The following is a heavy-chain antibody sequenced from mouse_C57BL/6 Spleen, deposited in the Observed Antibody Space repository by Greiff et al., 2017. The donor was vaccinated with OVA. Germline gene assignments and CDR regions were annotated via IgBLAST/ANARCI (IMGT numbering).Heavy chain of an antibody. V-gene: IGHV14-3*01. J-gene: IGHJ1*03. CDR3: ARTLWYYGSSFSRFDV. D-gene: IGHD1-1*01. Sequence: VQLQQSVAELVRPGASVKLSCTASGFNIKNTYMHWVKQRPEQGLEWIGRIDPANGNTKYAPKFQGKATLTADKSSSTAYMELRSLTSEDSAVYCCARTLWYYGSSFSRFDVWGTGTTVTVSS. CDR2: IDPANGNT. CDR1: GFNIKNTY.